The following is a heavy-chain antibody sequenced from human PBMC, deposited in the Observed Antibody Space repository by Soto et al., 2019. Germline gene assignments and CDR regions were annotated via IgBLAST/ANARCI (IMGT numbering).Heavy chain of an antibody. CDR2: IYHSGST. CDR3: ARGETQQQRDY. J-gene: IGHJ4*02. CDR1: GDSITSDKW. D-gene: IGHD6-13*01. V-gene: IGHV4-4*02. Sequence: SDTLSLTCAVSGDSITSDKWWSWIRQPPGKGLQWIGEIYHSGSTKYNPSLKSRVIISVDKSKNQFSLKLSSVTAADTAVYYCARGETQQQRDYWGQGTLVTVS.